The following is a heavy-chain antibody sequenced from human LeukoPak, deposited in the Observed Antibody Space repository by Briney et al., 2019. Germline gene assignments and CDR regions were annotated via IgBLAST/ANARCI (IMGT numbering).Heavy chain of an antibody. Sequence: PGGSLRLSCAASGFTFSSFWMHWVRQPPGRGLVWVSRITSDGSSTRSADSVKGRFTMSRDNAKNSLYLQMNSLRAEDTAVYYCAREAATTAIDYWGQGTLVTVSS. V-gene: IGHV3-74*01. CDR2: ITSDGSST. J-gene: IGHJ4*02. D-gene: IGHD5-12*01. CDR1: GFTFSSFW. CDR3: AREAATTAIDY.